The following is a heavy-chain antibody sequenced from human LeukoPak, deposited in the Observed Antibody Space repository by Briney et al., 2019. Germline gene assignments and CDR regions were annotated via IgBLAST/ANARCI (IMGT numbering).Heavy chain of an antibody. J-gene: IGHJ4*01. Sequence: GGSLRLSCAASGFTFSNYAMSWVRQAPGRGLEYVSAISTNGGSTDYANSVKGRFTISRDNSDNRVFLQMGTLRAEDMAVYYCARGGYYDSSGSFDYWGHGILVTVSS. D-gene: IGHD3-22*01. V-gene: IGHV3-64*01. CDR1: GFTFSNYA. CDR2: ISTNGGST. CDR3: ARGGYYDSSGSFDY.